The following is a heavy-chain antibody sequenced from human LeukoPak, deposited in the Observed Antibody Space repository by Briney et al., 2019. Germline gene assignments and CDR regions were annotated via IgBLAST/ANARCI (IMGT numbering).Heavy chain of an antibody. J-gene: IGHJ4*02. V-gene: IGHV3-21*01. Sequence: GGSLRLSCAPSGFTFSSYSMKWVRQAPGRGREWGSSISSRRSYIYYADSVKGRFTISRDKAKNSLYLQMNSLRAEDAAVYYCARHPLNKEFDYWGQGTLVTVSS. CDR1: GFTFSSYS. CDR2: ISSRRSYI. CDR3: ARHPLNKEFDY. D-gene: IGHD1/OR15-1a*01.